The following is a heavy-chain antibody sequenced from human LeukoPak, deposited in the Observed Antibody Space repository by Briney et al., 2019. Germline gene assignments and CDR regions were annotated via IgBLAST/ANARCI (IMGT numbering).Heavy chain of an antibody. D-gene: IGHD1-26*01. CDR3: ARDPGATAVDY. J-gene: IGHJ4*02. Sequence: SVKVSCKASGGTFSSYAISWVRQAPGQGLEWMGRIIPILGIANYAQKFQGRVTITADKSTSTAYMELSSLRSEGTAVYYCARDPGATAVDYWGQGTLVTVSS. CDR1: GGTFSSYA. CDR2: IIPILGIA. V-gene: IGHV1-69*04.